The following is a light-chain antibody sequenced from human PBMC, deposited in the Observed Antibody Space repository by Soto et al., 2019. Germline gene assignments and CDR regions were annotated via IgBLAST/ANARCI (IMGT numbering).Light chain of an antibody. J-gene: IGKJ1*01. CDR3: QQYNNWPRT. Sequence: EIVMTQSPATLSVSPGERATLSCRASQSIGSNLAGNQQKPGQAPRLLIYGASTRATGIPARFSGSGSGTEFTLTISSLQFEDFAVYYCQQYNNWPRTFGQGTKVEIK. V-gene: IGKV3-15*01. CDR1: QSIGSN. CDR2: GAS.